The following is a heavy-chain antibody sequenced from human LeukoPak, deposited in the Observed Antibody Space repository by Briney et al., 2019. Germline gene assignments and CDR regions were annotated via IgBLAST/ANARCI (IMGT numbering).Heavy chain of an antibody. J-gene: IGHJ5*02. V-gene: IGHV3-23*01. D-gene: IGHD2-15*01. CDR2: ISNNGGYT. Sequence: GGSLRLSCAASGFTFSSSAMSWVRQAPGKGLEWVSAISNNGGYTYYADSVQGRFTISRDNSKNTLYLQMSSLRAEDTAVYYCVKDQDEIGQLVRWGQGTLVTVSS. CDR3: VKDQDEIGQLVR. CDR1: GFTFSSSA.